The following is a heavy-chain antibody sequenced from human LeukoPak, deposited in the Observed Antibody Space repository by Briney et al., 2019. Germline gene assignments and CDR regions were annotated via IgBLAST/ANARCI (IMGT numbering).Heavy chain of an antibody. D-gene: IGHD2-8*01. Sequence: GGSLRLSCAASGFTFSDYYMSWIRQAPGKGLEWVSYISSSGSTIYYADSVKGRFTISRDNAKNSLYLQMNSLRAEDTAVYYCAKAVRHCANGVCYSAYFYYSGMDVWGQGTKVTVSS. V-gene: IGHV3-11*01. CDR2: ISSSGSTI. CDR3: AKAVRHCANGVCYSAYFYYSGMDV. CDR1: GFTFSDYY. J-gene: IGHJ6*02.